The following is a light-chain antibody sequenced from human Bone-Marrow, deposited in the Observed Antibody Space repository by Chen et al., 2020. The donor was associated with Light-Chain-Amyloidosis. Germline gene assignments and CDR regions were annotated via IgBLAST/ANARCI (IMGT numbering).Light chain of an antibody. J-gene: IGKJ4*01. V-gene: IGKV3-20*01. Sequence: IVLTQSPGTLSLSPVEGANLSCRASQTISSNYLTCYQQKFGQAPRLLIYGSSSRATGIPDRFTGSGSGTDFTLTINRLEPEDFAMYYCQQYGTSPLTFGRGTKVEIK. CDR1: QTISSNY. CDR3: QQYGTSPLT. CDR2: GSS.